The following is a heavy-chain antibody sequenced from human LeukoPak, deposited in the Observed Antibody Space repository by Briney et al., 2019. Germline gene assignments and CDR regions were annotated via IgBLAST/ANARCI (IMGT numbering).Heavy chain of an antibody. D-gene: IGHD3-3*01. Sequence: GGSLRLSCAASGFTFSTYPMHWVRQAPGKGLEWVSLISYDGSSKYYADSVKGRFTVSRDNSKNTLYLQMNSLRAEDMAVYYCAKDGGTIPGVTNFHFDYWGQGTLVTVSS. CDR1: GFTFSTYP. CDR3: AKDGGTIPGVTNFHFDY. CDR2: ISYDGSSK. V-gene: IGHV3-30*04. J-gene: IGHJ4*02.